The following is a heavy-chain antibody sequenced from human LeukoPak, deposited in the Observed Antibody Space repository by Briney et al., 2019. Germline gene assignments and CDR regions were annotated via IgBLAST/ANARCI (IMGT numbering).Heavy chain of an antibody. Sequence: SETLSLTCTVPGGSISSYYWSWIRQPPGKGLEWIGYTYYSGSTNYNPSLKSRVTISVDTSKHQFSLKLSSATAADTAVYYCARDKKVATPYYWYSMDVWGKGTTVTVSS. CDR1: GGSISSYY. CDR2: TYYSGST. CDR3: ARDKKVATPYYWYSMDV. J-gene: IGHJ6*03. V-gene: IGHV4-59*01. D-gene: IGHD5-12*01.